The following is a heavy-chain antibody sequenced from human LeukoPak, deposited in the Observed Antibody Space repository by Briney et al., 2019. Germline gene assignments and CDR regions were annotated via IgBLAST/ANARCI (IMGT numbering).Heavy chain of an antibody. J-gene: IGHJ4*02. CDR3: ARFGYTSSLDY. Sequence: ASVKVSCKASGYTFTNYAMNWVRQAPGQGLEWMGWIHPSTGNPTYAQGFTGRFVFSLDTSVSTTYLQISSLKAEDTAVYYCARFGYTSSLDYWGQGTLVTVSS. CDR1: GYTFTNYA. CDR2: IHPSTGNP. V-gene: IGHV7-4-1*02. D-gene: IGHD6-13*01.